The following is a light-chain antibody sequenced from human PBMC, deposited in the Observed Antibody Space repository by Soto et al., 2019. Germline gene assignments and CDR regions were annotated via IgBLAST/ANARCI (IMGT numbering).Light chain of an antibody. Sequence: HSALTQPPSVSAAPGQKVTISCSGGSSNIGSYHVSWYQQLPGTAPKLLIYDNDNRPSGIPDRFSGSKSGTSATLVITGLQTGDGADYYCGTWDSSLSDVLFGGGTKVTVL. CDR2: DND. CDR1: SSNIGSYH. J-gene: IGLJ2*01. CDR3: GTWDSSLSDVL. V-gene: IGLV1-51*01.